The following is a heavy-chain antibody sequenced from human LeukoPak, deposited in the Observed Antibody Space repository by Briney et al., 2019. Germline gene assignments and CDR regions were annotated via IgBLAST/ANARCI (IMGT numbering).Heavy chain of an antibody. CDR3: AREVATTARSYYYYYMDV. D-gene: IGHD1-1*01. V-gene: IGHV3-21*06. Sequence: GGSLRLSCSASGVIFTICAMHGVRQAPGKGLEWVSSITTGSSYIYYADSVRGRFSVSRDKAQNSLYLEMNSLRAEDTAVYFCAREVATTARSYYYYYMDVWGKGTTVTVSS. CDR2: ITTGSSYI. CDR1: GVIFTICA. J-gene: IGHJ6*03.